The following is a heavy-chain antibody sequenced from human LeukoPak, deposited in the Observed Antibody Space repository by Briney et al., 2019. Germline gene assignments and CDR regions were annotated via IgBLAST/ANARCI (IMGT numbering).Heavy chain of an antibody. CDR1: GFTFDDYA. V-gene: IGHV3-9*01. J-gene: IGHJ4*02. CDR3: AKDRAGWLLTYFDY. D-gene: IGHD3-22*01. CDR2: ISWNSGSI. Sequence: GGSLRLSCAASGFTFDDYAMHWVRQAPGKGLEWVSGISWNSGSIGYADSVKGRFTISRDNAKNSLYLQMNSLRAEDTALYYCAKDRAGWLLTYFDYWDQGTLVTVSS.